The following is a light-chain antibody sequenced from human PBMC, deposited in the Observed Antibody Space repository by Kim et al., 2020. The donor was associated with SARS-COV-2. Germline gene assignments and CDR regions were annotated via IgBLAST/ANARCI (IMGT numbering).Light chain of an antibody. J-gene: IGKJ1*01. Sequence: EIVMTQSPATLSVSPGERVTLSCRASQSISSNLGWYQQKPGQAPRLLIYGASTRATGIPARFSGSGSGTEFTLTISSLQSEDFAVYCCQKYNDWPWTFGQGTKVEI. CDR1: QSISSN. CDR3: QKYNDWPWT. CDR2: GAS. V-gene: IGKV3-15*01.